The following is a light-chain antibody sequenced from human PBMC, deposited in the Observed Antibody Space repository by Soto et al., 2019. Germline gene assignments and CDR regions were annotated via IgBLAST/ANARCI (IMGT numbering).Light chain of an antibody. Sequence: DIQMTQSPSSLSASVGDRVTITCRASQIISSYLTWYQQKPGKAPKLLIYAASSLQSGVPSRLSGSGSGTDFTLTISSLQPEDFATYYCQQSYSTPQTFGQGTKVELK. CDR1: QIISSY. CDR2: AAS. CDR3: QQSYSTPQT. J-gene: IGKJ1*01. V-gene: IGKV1-39*01.